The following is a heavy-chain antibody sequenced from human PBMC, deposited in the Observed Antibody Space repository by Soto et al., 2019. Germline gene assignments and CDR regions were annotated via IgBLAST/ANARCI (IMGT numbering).Heavy chain of an antibody. J-gene: IGHJ4*02. D-gene: IGHD6-13*01. CDR2: IYYSGST. CDR1: GGSISSYY. CDR3: GIGGSSWDFDY. V-gene: IGHV4-59*08. Sequence: SETLSLTCTVSGGSISSYYWSWIRQPPGKGLEWIGYIYYSGSTNYNPSLKSRVTISVDTSKNQFSLKLSSVTAADTAVYYCGIGGSSWDFDYWGQGTLVTVSS.